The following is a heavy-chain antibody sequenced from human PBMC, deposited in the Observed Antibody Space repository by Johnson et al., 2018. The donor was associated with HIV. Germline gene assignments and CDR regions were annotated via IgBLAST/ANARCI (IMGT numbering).Heavy chain of an antibody. D-gene: IGHD6-19*01. J-gene: IGHJ3*02. Sequence: VQLLESGGGVVQPGRSLKLSCAASGFTFRNYAMHWVRQAPGKGLEWVAILSYDGNNEYYADSVKGRFTISRDNSKNTLYLQMNSLRVEDTAVYYCARGRDLSSGLDGGAFDIWGQGTMVSVSS. V-gene: IGHV3-30*04. CDR1: GFTFRNYA. CDR2: LSYDGNNE. CDR3: ARGRDLSSGLDGGAFDI.